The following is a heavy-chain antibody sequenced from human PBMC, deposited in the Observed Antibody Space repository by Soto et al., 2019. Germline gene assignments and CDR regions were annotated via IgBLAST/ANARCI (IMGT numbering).Heavy chain of an antibody. J-gene: IGHJ6*01. CDR3: AKDRGGSYTDYYYYGMDV. D-gene: IGHD1-26*01. Sequence: QVQLVESGGGVVQPGRSLRLSCAASGFTFSSYGMHWVRQAPGKGLEWVAVISYDGSNKYYADSVKGRFTISRDNSKNTLYLQMNSLRAEDTAVYYCAKDRGGSYTDYYYYGMDVW. CDR2: ISYDGSNK. CDR1: GFTFSSYG. V-gene: IGHV3-30*18.